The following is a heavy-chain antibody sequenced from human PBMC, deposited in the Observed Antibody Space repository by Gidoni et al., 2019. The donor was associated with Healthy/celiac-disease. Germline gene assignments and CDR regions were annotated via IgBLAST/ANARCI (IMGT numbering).Heavy chain of an antibody. CDR2: IYLSGST. CDR3: ARAIVAGDWGLDY. V-gene: IGHV4-30-2*01. Sequence: QLQLQESGPGLVKPSQTLSLTCAVPGGSISSGGYSRSWIRLPPGKGLEWIGYIYLSGSTYYNPSLKSRVTISVDRSKNQFSLKLSSVTAADTAVYYCARAIVAGDWGLDYWGQGTLVTVSS. D-gene: IGHD2-15*01. J-gene: IGHJ4*02. CDR1: GGSISSGGYS.